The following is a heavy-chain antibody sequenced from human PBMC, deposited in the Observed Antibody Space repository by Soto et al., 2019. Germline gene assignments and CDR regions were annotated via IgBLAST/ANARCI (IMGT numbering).Heavy chain of an antibody. CDR1: GYTFTSHA. V-gene: IGHV1-3*01. Sequence: ASVKVSCKASGYTFTSHAMHWLRQAPGQRFEWMGWINPGNGDTEYSQKFQDRVAITRDTSASTAYMELRSLRSEDTAVYYCARDAAAGLHDHWGQGTLVTVSS. J-gene: IGHJ4*02. CDR2: INPGNGDT. D-gene: IGHD6-13*01. CDR3: ARDAAAGLHDH.